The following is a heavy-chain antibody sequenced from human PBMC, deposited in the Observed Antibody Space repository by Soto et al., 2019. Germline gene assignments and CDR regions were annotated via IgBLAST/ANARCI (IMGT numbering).Heavy chain of an antibody. J-gene: IGHJ4*02. CDR1: GFTFSNYA. CDR3: VKDGAVNGSYSPLHFEY. D-gene: IGHD1-26*01. V-gene: IGHV3-64D*06. Sequence: VGSLRLSCSASGFTFSNYAMHWVRQAPGKGLEYVSAISSNGGSTFYADSVKGRFTISRDNSKNTLYLQMSSLRAEDTAVYYCVKDGAVNGSYSPLHFEYWGQGALVSVSS. CDR2: ISSNGGST.